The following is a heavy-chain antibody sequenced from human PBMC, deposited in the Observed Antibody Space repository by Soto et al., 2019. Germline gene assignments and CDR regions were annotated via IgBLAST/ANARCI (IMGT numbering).Heavy chain of an antibody. V-gene: IGHV3-30*18. CDR2: ISYDGSNK. J-gene: IGHJ6*02. D-gene: IGHD3-9*01. CDR1: GFTFSSYG. Sequence: GGSLRLSCASSGFTFSSYGMHLVRQAPGKGLEWVAVISYDGSNKYYADSVKGRFTISRDNSKNTLYLQMNSLRAEDTAVCYCAKDFWGRYFDWLPPVGGMDVWGQGTTVTVSS. CDR3: AKDFWGRYFDWLPPVGGMDV.